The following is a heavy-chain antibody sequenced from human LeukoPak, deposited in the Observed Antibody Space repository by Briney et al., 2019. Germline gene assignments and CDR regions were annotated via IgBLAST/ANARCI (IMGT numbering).Heavy chain of an antibody. CDR1: GFTFSSYS. CDR3: ARDGYSYGYGGDY. CDR2: ISSSSSYI. V-gene: IGHV3-21*01. D-gene: IGHD5-18*01. J-gene: IGHJ4*02. Sequence: GGSLRLSCAASGFTFSSYSMNWVRQAPGKGLEWVSSISSSSSYIYYADSVKGRFTISRDNAKNPLYLQMNSLRAEDTAVYYCARDGYSYGYGGDYWGQGTLVTVSS.